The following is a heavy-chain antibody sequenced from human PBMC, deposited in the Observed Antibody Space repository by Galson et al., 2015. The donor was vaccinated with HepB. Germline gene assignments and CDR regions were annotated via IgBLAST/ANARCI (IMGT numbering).Heavy chain of an antibody. CDR2: IYHSGST. Sequence: TLSLTCAVSGGSISSGGYSWSWIRQPPGKGLEWIGYIYHSGSTYYNPSLKSRVTISVDRSKNQFSLKLSSVTAADTAVYYCARALTMVRGVIDAFDIWGQGTMVTVSS. V-gene: IGHV4-30-2*01. D-gene: IGHD3-10*01. CDR3: ARALTMVRGVIDAFDI. J-gene: IGHJ3*02. CDR1: GGSISSGGYS.